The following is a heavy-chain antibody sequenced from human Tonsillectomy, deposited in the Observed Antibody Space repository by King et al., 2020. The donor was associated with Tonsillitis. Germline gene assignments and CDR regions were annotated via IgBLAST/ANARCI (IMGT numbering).Heavy chain of an antibody. Sequence: VQLVESGGGVVQPGRSLRLSCAASGFTFNTYGMHWVRQAPGKGLEWLAVISYNINNKKYADTVKGRFTISRDNSKNTLYLQMDSLRVEDTGVYYCAKVCCAHWDSGQFDQWGQGILVTVSS. J-gene: IGHJ4*02. CDR2: ISYNINNK. CDR1: GFTFNTYG. V-gene: IGHV3-30*18. D-gene: IGHD1-7*01. CDR3: AKVCCAHWDSGQFDQ.